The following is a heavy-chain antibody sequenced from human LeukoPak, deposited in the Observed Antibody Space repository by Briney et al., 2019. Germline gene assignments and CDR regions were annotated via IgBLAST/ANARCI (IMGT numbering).Heavy chain of an antibody. Sequence: LTCTVSGGSISTYYWSWIRQPPGKGLEWVSSISSSSSYIYYADSVKGRFTISRDNAKNSLYLQMNSLRAEDTAVYYCAGGSSGYNWGQGTLVTVSS. V-gene: IGHV3-21*01. CDR1: GGSISTYY. D-gene: IGHD3-22*01. J-gene: IGHJ4*02. CDR3: AGGSSGYN. CDR2: ISSSSSYI.